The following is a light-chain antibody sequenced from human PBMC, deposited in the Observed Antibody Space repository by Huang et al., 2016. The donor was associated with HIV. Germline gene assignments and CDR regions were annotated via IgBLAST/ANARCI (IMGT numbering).Light chain of an antibody. CDR3: QQYNDWPPLT. Sequence: EIEMTQSPAILSVSPGERATLSCRASQSVNSDLAWYLQKPGQAPRLLNYGASTRAIGIPAKFNGTGSGTEFSLSISNLQSDDFGVYYCQQYNDWPPLTFGGGTKVEI. V-gene: IGKV3-15*01. CDR2: GAS. CDR1: QSVNSD. J-gene: IGKJ4*01.